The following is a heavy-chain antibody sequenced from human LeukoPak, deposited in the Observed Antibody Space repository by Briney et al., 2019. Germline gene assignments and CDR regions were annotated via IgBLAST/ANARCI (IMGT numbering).Heavy chain of an antibody. CDR2: ISWNSGSK. V-gene: IGHV3-9*01. J-gene: IGHJ4*02. CDR3: AKDRRIAAAGALDY. D-gene: IGHD6-13*01. CDR1: GFTFDDYA. Sequence: PGRSLRLSCAASGFTFDDYAMHWVRQAPGKGLEWVSGISWNSGSKGYADSVKGRFTISRDNAKNSLYLQMNSLRAEDTALYYCAKDRRIAAAGALDYWGQGTLVTVSS.